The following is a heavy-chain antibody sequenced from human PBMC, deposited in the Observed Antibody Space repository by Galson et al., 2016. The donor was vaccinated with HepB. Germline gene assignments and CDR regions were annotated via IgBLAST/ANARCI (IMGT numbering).Heavy chain of an antibody. V-gene: IGHV3-30-3*01. CDR1: GFTFSSYA. Sequence: SLRLSCAVSGFTFSSYAMHWVRQAPGKGLEWVAVISYDGNNKYYEDSVKGRFTISRDNSKNTLYLQMNSLRAEDTAMYYFARRSSPSSGWHYCFDYWGQGTLVTVSS. CDR2: ISYDGNNK. CDR3: ARRSSPSSGWHYCFDY. D-gene: IGHD6-19*01. J-gene: IGHJ4*02.